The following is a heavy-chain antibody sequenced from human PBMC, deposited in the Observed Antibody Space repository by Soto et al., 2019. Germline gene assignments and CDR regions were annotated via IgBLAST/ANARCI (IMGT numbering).Heavy chain of an antibody. V-gene: IGHV3-23*01. J-gene: IGHJ6*02. CDR1: GFTFSSYA. D-gene: IGHD1-7*01. CDR2: ISGSGGST. CDR3: AKVGGNYIFYYYYGMDV. Sequence: PGGSLRLSCAASGFTFSSYAMSWVRQAPGKGLGWVSAISGSGGSTYYADSVKGRFTISRDNSKNTLYLQMNSLRAEDTAVYYCAKVGGNYIFYYYYGMDVWGQGTTVTVSS.